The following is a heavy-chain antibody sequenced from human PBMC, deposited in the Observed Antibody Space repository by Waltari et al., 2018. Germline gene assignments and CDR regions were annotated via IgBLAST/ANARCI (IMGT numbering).Heavy chain of an antibody. CDR2: ISSRGDIT. Sequence: EVQLVESGGGLVQPGGSLRLSCAASGFTFSTYNFNWVRQAPGGGLQWVSFISSRGDITYYTDSVKGRFTISRDIAKNSLYLQMNSLRVEDTAVYYCAREGSGFDPWGQGTLVTVSS. J-gene: IGHJ5*02. CDR3: AREGSGFDP. V-gene: IGHV3-48*01. CDR1: GFTFSTYN.